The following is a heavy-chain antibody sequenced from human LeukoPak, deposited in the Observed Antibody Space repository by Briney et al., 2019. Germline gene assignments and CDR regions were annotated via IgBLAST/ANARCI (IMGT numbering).Heavy chain of an antibody. Sequence: SETLSLTCTVSGGSINSYYWSWIRQPPGKGLEWIGYIYYSGSTNYNPSLKSRVTISVHTSKNQFSLKLSSVTAADTAVYYCARLGRRYCSGGSCYLFDYWGQGTLVTVSS. V-gene: IGHV4-59*01. D-gene: IGHD2-15*01. CDR2: IYYSGST. CDR1: GGSINSYY. J-gene: IGHJ4*02. CDR3: ARLGRRYCSGGSCYLFDY.